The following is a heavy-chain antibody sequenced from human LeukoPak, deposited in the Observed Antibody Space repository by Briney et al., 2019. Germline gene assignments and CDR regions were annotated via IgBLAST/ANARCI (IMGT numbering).Heavy chain of an antibody. D-gene: IGHD3-9*01. CDR1: GGSISSSSYY. CDR3: ARHPSITTAPIRYFDWLAIGGWNDAFDI. CDR2: IYYSGST. Sequence: PSETLSLTCTVSGGSISSSSYYWGWIRQPPGKGLEWIGSIYYSGSTYYNPSLKSRVTISVDTSKNQFSLKLSSVTAADTAVYYCARHPSITTAPIRYFDWLAIGGWNDAFDIWGQGTMVTVSS. J-gene: IGHJ3*02. V-gene: IGHV4-39*01.